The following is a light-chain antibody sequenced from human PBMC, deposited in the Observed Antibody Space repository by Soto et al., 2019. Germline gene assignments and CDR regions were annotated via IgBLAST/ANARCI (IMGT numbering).Light chain of an antibody. CDR1: QSISYY. CDR3: QQYENFPIT. V-gene: IGKV1-33*01. Sequence: DIQMTQSPSSLSASVGDIVTSTCLASQSISYYLNWYQQKPGKAPRLLIYDASNMEKGVPPRFTGSGSGTDFILTISSLQPEDIATYYCQQYENFPITFGQGTRLEI. CDR2: DAS. J-gene: IGKJ5*01.